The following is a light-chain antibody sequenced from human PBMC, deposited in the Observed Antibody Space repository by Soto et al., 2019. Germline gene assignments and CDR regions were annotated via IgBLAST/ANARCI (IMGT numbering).Light chain of an antibody. Sequence: EIVMTQSPATRSVSPGERATLSCRASQSVSSNLTWYQQKPGQAPRLLIYGASTRASGIQARFSGSGSGTEFTLSIISLQSEDCAVYFCQQYKKWPPWTFGQGTKVEIQ. CDR3: QQYKKWPPWT. V-gene: IGKV3-15*01. J-gene: IGKJ1*01. CDR2: GAS. CDR1: QSVSSN.